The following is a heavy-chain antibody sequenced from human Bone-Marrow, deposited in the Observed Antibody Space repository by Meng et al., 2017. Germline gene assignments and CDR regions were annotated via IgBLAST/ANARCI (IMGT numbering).Heavy chain of an antibody. V-gene: IGHV4-31*03. CDR2: IYSSWST. D-gene: IGHD6-13*01. CDR3: ARGPLSAAGTMGYFQH. Sequence: LLALVPALVKPSHTLSFTCNASDASVSSCVYYWSWCRQHPGKRRQWFGYIYSSWSTYSNPSLKSRVTISVDTSKNRFSLKLSSVTAADTAVYYCARGPLSAAGTMGYFQHWGQGTLVTVSS. CDR1: DASVSSCVYY. J-gene: IGHJ1*01.